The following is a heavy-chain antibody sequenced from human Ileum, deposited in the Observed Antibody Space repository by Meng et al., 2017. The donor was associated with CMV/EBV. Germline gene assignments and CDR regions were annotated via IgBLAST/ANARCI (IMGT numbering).Heavy chain of an antibody. CDR1: GGSISSGGYY. Sequence: TVSGGSISSGGYYWSWIRQKAGKGMEWIGYIYYSGSNYYNQSLKSRVAISVDTSKNQLSLKLSSVTAADTAVYYCARSSSTSCYRAWGQGTLVTVSS. J-gene: IGHJ4*02. CDR2: IYYSGSN. V-gene: IGHV4-31*03. D-gene: IGHD2-2*01. CDR3: ARSSSTSCYRA.